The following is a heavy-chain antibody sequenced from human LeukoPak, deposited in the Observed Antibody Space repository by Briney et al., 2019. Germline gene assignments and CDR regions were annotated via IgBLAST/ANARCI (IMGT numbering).Heavy chain of an antibody. D-gene: IGHD4-11*01. CDR3: AKEGRPPGTDNYSNWLFDDY. V-gene: IGHV3-30*02. J-gene: IGHJ4*02. CDR2: IRFDGSIK. Sequence: GGSLRLSCAASGFTFRTYGMHWVRQAPGKGLEWVAFIRFDGSIKYYAESVKGRFTISRDNSKNTLYVQMNSLRDEDTAAYYCAKEGRPPGTDNYSNWLFDDYWGQGTLVTVSS. CDR1: GFTFRTYG.